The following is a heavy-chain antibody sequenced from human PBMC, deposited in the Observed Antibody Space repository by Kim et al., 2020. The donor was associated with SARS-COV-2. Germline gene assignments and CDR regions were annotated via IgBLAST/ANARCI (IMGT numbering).Heavy chain of an antibody. Sequence: ASVKVSCKASGYTFTSYGISWVRQAPGQGLEWMGWISAYNGNTNYAQKLQSRVTMTTDTSTSTAYMALRNLRSDDTAVYYCARDRDILTGYGFDPWGQGTLVTVSS. CDR1: GYTFTSYG. CDR3: ARDRDILTGYGFDP. D-gene: IGHD3-9*01. J-gene: IGHJ5*02. CDR2: ISAYNGNT. V-gene: IGHV1-18*01.